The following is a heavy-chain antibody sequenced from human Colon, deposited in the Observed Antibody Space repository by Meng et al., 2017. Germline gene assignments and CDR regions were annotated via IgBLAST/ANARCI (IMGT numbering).Heavy chain of an antibody. D-gene: IGHD3-22*01. CDR1: GGSIRRSDW. CDR2: TSHSGST. J-gene: IGHJ4*02. V-gene: IGHV4-4*02. CDR3: ASSDYYRSDY. Sequence: GLLRGSGPGLVEPGETLSLTCAVYGGSIRRSDWWGWVRQPPGKGLEWIGETSHSGSTNYSPSLKSRVTISLDKSKTQLSLKLNSVTAADTAVYYCASSDYYRSDYWGQGTLVTVSS.